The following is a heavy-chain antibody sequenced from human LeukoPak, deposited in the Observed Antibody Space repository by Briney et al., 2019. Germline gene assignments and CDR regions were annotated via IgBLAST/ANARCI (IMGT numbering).Heavy chain of an antibody. D-gene: IGHD6-13*01. Sequence: GGSLRLSCAASGFTLRSYAMSWVRQAPGKGLEWVAVIYSGGSTYYADSVKGRFTISRDNAKNSLYLQMNSLRAEDTAVYYCASSAAAGRPGYWYFDLWGRGTLVTVSS. J-gene: IGHJ2*01. CDR1: GFTLRSYA. V-gene: IGHV3-66*01. CDR3: ASSAAAGRPGYWYFDL. CDR2: IYSGGST.